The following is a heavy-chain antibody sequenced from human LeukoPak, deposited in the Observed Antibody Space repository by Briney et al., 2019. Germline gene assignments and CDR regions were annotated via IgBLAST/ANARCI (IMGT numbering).Heavy chain of an antibody. Sequence: GESLRLSCAASGFTFNNYAMSWVRQAPGKGLDWVSGISGSGGSIHYADSVKGRFTISRDNSKNTLYLQMNSLRTEDTAVYYCARGGGTTVTQDGYYFDSWGQGTLVTVSS. CDR1: GFTFNNYA. CDR3: ARGGGTTVTQDGYYFDS. D-gene: IGHD4-17*01. J-gene: IGHJ4*02. V-gene: IGHV3-23*01. CDR2: ISGSGGSI.